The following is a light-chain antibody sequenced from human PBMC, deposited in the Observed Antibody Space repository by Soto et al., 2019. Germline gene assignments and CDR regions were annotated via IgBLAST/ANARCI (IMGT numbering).Light chain of an antibody. CDR2: GAS. J-gene: IGKJ4*01. V-gene: IGKV3D-15*01. Sequence: EIVMTQSPATLSVSPGERVTLSCRASQSISSKLAWYQQKPGQAPRLLIYGASIRATGIPARFSGSGSGAEFTLTISSLRSEEFAVYYWHQYNWPPALTFGGGTKVEI. CDR3: HQYNWPPALT. CDR1: QSISSK.